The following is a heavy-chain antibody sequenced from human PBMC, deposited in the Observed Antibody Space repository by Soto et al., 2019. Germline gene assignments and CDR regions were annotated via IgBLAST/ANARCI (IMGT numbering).Heavy chain of an antibody. D-gene: IGHD3-3*01. CDR2: ISGNGIST. V-gene: IGHV3-23*04. CDR3: AKVLDPDFWGPSHGWFDS. Sequence: EVQLVESGGGLVHPEGSLRLSCAASGFTFINFAMTWVRQAPGKGLEWVSAISGNGISTYYADSVKGRFTISRDNSKDTVHLQMHSLRADDTAVYYCAKVLDPDFWGPSHGWFDSWGQRVLVTVSS. CDR1: GFTFINFA. J-gene: IGHJ5*01.